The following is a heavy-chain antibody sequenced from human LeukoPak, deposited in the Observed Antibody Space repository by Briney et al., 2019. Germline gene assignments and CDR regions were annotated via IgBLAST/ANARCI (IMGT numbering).Heavy chain of an antibody. D-gene: IGHD3-3*01. Sequence: SEILSLTCAVSGYSISSGYYWGWIRQPPGKGLEWIITISHSGTTYYNPSLKGPVTISVDTSKNQFSLKLRSVTTADTAVYYCARQAYYDFWSGHYSRGVEDAFDIWGQGTMVSVSS. CDR2: ISHSGTT. J-gene: IGHJ3*02. CDR1: GYSISSGYY. V-gene: IGHV4-38-2*01. CDR3: ARQAYYDFWSGHYSRGVEDAFDI.